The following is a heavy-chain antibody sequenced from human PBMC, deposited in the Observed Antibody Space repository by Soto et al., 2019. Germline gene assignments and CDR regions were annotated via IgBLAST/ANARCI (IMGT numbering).Heavy chain of an antibody. J-gene: IGHJ4*02. D-gene: IGHD2-21*01. CDR3: GKPTDVAVVIAGRLDS. Sequence: PGGSLRLSCAASGFTFSSYAMSWVRQAPGKGLEWVSSLTASRNENYDDAVRGRFTISREHSTSNPYLHMNFRRAEDTAVHYCGKPTDVAVVIAGRLDSWGQGTMVTVSS. V-gene: IGHV3-23*01. CDR2: LTASRNE. CDR1: GFTFSSYA.